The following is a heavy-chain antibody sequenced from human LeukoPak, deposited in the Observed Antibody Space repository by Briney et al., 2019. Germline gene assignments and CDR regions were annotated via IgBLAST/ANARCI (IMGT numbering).Heavy chain of an antibody. CDR3: ARHILGGPAFDM. D-gene: IGHD1-26*01. CDR1: GFSFSTYW. J-gene: IGHJ3*02. CDR2: MDPSDSYT. V-gene: IGHV5-10-1*01. Sequence: GESLKISCKGSGFSFSTYWISWVRQMPGKGLEWMGTMDPSDSYTNYSPSFQGHVTISADKSISTAYLQWSSLRASDIAMYYCARHILGGPAFDMWGQGTMVTVSS.